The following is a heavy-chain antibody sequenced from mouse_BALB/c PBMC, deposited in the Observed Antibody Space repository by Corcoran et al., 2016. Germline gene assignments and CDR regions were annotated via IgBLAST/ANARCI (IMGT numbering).Heavy chain of an antibody. CDR3: ARDGSRAWFAY. D-gene: IGHD1-1*01. CDR2: ILPGSGST. Sequence: VQLQQSGAELMKPGPSVKLSCKATGYPFSSYWREWVKQGPGHGLEWIGEILPGSGSTNYNEKFTGKATFTADTSSNTAYMQLSSLTSEDSAVYYCARDGSRAWFAYWGQGTLVIVSA. V-gene: IGHV1-9*01. CDR1: GYPFSSYW. J-gene: IGHJ3*01.